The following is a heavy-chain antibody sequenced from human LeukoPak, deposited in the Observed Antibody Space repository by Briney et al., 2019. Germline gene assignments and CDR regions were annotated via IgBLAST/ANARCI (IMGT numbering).Heavy chain of an antibody. J-gene: IGHJ3*02. V-gene: IGHV4-59*01. CDR3: ARRHITMVRGVISYAFDI. D-gene: IGHD3-10*01. CDR2: IYYSGST. Sequence: KSSETLSLTCTVSGGSISSYYWSWIRQPPGKGLEWIGYIYYSGSTNYNPSLKSRVTISVDTSKNQFSLKLSSVTAADTAVYYCARRHITMVRGVISYAFDIWGQGTMVTVSS. CDR1: GGSISSYY.